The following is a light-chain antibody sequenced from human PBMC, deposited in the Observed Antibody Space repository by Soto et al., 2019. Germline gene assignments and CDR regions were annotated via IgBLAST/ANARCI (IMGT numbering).Light chain of an antibody. Sequence: QSVLTQPPSVSAAPGQRVTISCSGISSNIGGNSVSWYQQLPGTAPKLLIYDDDKRPSGIPHRFYVSKSGTSATLCITGFQTGDEDDYYCGSWDSSLSAYIFGSGTKVSV. J-gene: IGLJ1*01. V-gene: IGLV1-51*01. CDR3: GSWDSSLSAYI. CDR1: SSNIGGNS. CDR2: DDD.